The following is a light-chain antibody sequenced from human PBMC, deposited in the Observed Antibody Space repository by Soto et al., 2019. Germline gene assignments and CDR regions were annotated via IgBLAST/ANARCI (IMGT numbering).Light chain of an antibody. Sequence: QSVLTQPASVSGSPGQSITISCTGTRSDVGGYNYVSWYQQHPGKAPKLMIYDVSNRPSGVSNRFSGSKSGNTASLTISGLQAEDEADYYCSSYTSSSTLNVFETGTKVTVL. J-gene: IGLJ1*01. CDR1: RSDVGGYNY. CDR2: DVS. CDR3: SSYTSSSTLNV. V-gene: IGLV2-14*01.